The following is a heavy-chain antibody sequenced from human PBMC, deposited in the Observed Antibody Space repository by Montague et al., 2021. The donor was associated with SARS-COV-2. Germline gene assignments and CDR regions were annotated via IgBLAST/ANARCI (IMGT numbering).Heavy chain of an antibody. J-gene: IGHJ6*02. D-gene: IGHD3-10*01. CDR1: GGSIRSSSHF. V-gene: IGHV4-39*07. Sequence: SETLSLTCTVSGGSIRSSSHFWGWFRQPPGQRLGWIGTISYSGSTYYSPSLKSRVIISADTPKNQFSLNLRSVTAADTAVYFCGLGRGFAVGNHYYYSYGLDVWGQGTTVTVSS. CDR2: ISYSGST. CDR3: GLGRGFAVGNHYYYSYGLDV.